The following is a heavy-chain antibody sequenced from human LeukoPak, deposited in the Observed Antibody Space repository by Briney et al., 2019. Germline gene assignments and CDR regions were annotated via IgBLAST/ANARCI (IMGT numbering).Heavy chain of an antibody. CDR2: ITDSGGAT. Sequence: GGSLRLSCAASGFAFTDYAISWVRQAPGKGLEWVSAITDSGGATYYADSVKGRFTISTDNSKNTLYLQMNSLRGDDTAIYYCAKAYTRSWYAAFDIWGQGTMVTISS. CDR3: AKAYTRSWYAAFDI. D-gene: IGHD6-13*01. V-gene: IGHV3-23*01. J-gene: IGHJ3*02. CDR1: GFAFTDYA.